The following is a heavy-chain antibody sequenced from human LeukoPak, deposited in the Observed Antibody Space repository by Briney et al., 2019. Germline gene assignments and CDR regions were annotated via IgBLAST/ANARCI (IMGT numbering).Heavy chain of an antibody. CDR2: IYYSGST. D-gene: IGHD2-2*01. CDR3: ARDRRVVVPAAPGYYYYGMDV. V-gene: IGHV4-31*03. J-gene: IGHJ6*02. Sequence: SETLSLTCTVSGGSISSGGYYWSWIRQHPGKGLEWIGYIYYSGSTYYNPSLKSRVTISVDTSKNQFSLKLSSVTAADTAVYYCARDRRVVVPAAPGYYYYGMDVWGQGTTVTVSS. CDR1: GGSISSGGYY.